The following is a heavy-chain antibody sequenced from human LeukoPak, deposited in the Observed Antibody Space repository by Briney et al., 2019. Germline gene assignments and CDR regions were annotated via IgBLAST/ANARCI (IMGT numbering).Heavy chain of an antibody. CDR1: GGSISWTSYY. J-gene: IGHJ4*02. V-gene: IGHV4-39*01. D-gene: IGHD5-24*01. CDR3: ARHGMATIIN. CDR2: FYYNGST. Sequence: PSETLSLTCTVSGGSISWTSYYWGWIRQPPGKGLGLIGSFYYNGSTYYSPSLKSRATISAETSKNQFSLKLSSVTAADTAVFYCARHGMATIINWGQGTLVTVSS.